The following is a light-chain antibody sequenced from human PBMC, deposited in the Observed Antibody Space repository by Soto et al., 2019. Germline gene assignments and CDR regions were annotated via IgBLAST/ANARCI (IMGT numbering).Light chain of an antibody. Sequence: DIQMTQSPSTLSASVGDRVTITCRASQSISSWLAWYQQKPGKVPKLLIYKASSLERGVPSRFSGSGSGTEFTLTISSLQPDDFATYYGQQHNSYSCTFGQGTKLEIK. CDR2: KAS. V-gene: IGKV1-5*03. CDR1: QSISSW. CDR3: QQHNSYSCT. J-gene: IGKJ2*01.